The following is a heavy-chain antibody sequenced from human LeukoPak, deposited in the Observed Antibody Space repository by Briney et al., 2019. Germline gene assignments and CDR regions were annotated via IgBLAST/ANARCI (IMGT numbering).Heavy chain of an antibody. CDR1: GFTFSGYG. V-gene: IGHV3-33*03. Sequence: PGRSLRLSCAASGFTFSGYGMHWVRQSPGKGLEWVALIRDDGSEKYYADSVRGRLTISRDNSKNTLYVQMNSLRVEDTGVYYCAKGFFYMDVWDKGTTVTVSS. CDR2: IRDDGSEK. J-gene: IGHJ6*03. CDR3: AKGFFYMDV.